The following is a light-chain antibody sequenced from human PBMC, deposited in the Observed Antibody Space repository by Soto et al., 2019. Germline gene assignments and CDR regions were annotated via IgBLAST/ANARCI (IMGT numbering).Light chain of an antibody. CDR2: DVS. Sequence: QSALTQPPSVSGSPGQSVTISCSGTIDDVTAYYRVSWYQQTPGTAPKLMIYDVSNRPSGVPDRFSGSRSGNTASLTISGLQAEDEGDYYCSVYTRTRTYVFGTGTKLTVL. V-gene: IGLV2-18*01. J-gene: IGLJ1*01. CDR1: IDDVTAYYR. CDR3: SVYTRTRTYV.